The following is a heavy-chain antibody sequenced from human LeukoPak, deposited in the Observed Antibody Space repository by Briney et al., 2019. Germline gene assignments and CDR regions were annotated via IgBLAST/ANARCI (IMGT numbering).Heavy chain of an antibody. CDR1: GGSFSGYY. CDR2: INHSGST. V-gene: IGHV4-34*01. J-gene: IGHJ4*02. D-gene: IGHD2-15*01. Sequence: SETLSLTCAVYGGSFSGYYWSWIRQPPGKGLEWIGEINHSGSTNYNPSLKSRVTISVDTSRNQFSLKLSSVTAADTAVYYCARIGEDCSGGSCRGKYYFDYWGQGTLVTVSS. CDR3: ARIGEDCSGGSCRGKYYFDY.